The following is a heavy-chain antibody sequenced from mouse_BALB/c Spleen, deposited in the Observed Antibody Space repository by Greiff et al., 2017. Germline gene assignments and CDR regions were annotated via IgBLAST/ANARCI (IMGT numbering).Heavy chain of an antibody. Sequence: QVQLQQSGAELVRPGTSVKVSCKASGYAFTNYLIEWVKQRPGQGLEWIGVINPGSGGTNYNEKFKGKATLTADKSSSTAYMQLSSLTSDDSAVYFCARSLTGTGFAYWGQGTLVTVSA. CDR3: ARSLTGTGFAY. J-gene: IGHJ3*01. D-gene: IGHD4-1*01. CDR1: GYAFTNYL. CDR2: INPGSGGT. V-gene: IGHV1-54*01.